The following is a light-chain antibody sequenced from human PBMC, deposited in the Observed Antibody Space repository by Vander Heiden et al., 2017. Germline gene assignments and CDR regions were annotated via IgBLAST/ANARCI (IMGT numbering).Light chain of an antibody. V-gene: IGLV2-14*01. CDR2: DVD. CDR1: SRDLGCYSY. Sequence: QSALTQPASVAGSPGLSNPYSCTGKSRDLGCYSYVSWDQRHPGKAPKLIMYDVDSRPSGVSNRFSGSKSGKTASLTISGLQAEDEAEYYCSSYTTSGTFPYVFGAGTQVTVL. CDR3: SSYTTSGTFPYV. J-gene: IGLJ1*01.